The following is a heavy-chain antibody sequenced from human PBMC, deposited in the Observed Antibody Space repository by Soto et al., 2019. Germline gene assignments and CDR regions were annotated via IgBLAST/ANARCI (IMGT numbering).Heavy chain of an antibody. D-gene: IGHD5-12*01. CDR1: GFTFSSYG. CDR2: IWYDGSNK. CDR3: ARGSPIVATIMHY. J-gene: IGHJ4*02. V-gene: IGHV3-33*01. Sequence: GGSLRLSCAASGFTFSSYGMHWVRQAPGKGLEWVAVIWYDGSNKYYADSVKGRFTISRDNSKNTLYLQMNSLRAEDTAVYYCARGSPIVATIMHYWGQGNLVTVSS.